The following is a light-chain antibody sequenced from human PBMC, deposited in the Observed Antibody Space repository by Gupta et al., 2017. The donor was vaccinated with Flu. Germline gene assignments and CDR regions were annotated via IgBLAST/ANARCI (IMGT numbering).Light chain of an antibody. CDR2: DAS. J-gene: IGKJ2*01. Sequence: DIQMTQSPSSLSASVGDRVTITCRASQSISSHLNWYQQKPGKAPKILIYDASNLQSGVPSRFSGSGSGTDFTLTITRLQPEDFATYHCQQRIRTPYIFGQGTKLEIK. CDR3: QQRIRTPYI. V-gene: IGKV1-39*01. CDR1: QSISSH.